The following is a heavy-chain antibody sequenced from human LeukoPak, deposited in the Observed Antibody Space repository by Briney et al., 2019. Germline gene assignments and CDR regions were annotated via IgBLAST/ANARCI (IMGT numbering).Heavy chain of an antibody. D-gene: IGHD4-23*01. J-gene: IGHJ4*02. Sequence: PSETLSLTCTVSGDSISSSSYYWGWIRQPPGKGLEWIGSIYHSGSTYYNPSLKSRLTISADTSKNQFSLRLSSVTAADTAVYYCVRVDNGGNYFDYWGQGTLVTVSS. CDR2: IYHSGST. CDR3: VRVDNGGNYFDY. V-gene: IGHV4-39*07. CDR1: GDSISSSSYY.